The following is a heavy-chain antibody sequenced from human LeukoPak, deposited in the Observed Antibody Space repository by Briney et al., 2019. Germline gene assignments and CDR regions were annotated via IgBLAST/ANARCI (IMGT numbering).Heavy chain of an antibody. CDR2: ISSSSPYI. CDR1: GFTFSSYN. D-gene: IGHD4-23*01. Sequence: GGSLRLSCAASGFTFSSYNMNWVRQAPGKGLEWVSSISSSSPYIYYADSVKGRFTISRDNAKNSLYLQMNSLRAEDTAVYYCARVGGAAYGGNSYWFDPWGQGTLVTVSS. CDR3: ARVGGAAYGGNSYWFDP. J-gene: IGHJ5*02. V-gene: IGHV3-21*01.